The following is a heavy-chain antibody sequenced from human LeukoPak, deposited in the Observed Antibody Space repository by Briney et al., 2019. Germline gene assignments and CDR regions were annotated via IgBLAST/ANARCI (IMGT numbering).Heavy chain of an antibody. D-gene: IGHD4-17*01. CDR2: IYSGGGT. V-gene: IGHV3-53*01. CDR3: ARAPMTTEDY. J-gene: IGHJ4*02. CDR1: GFTFNNYG. Sequence: GGSLRLSCAASGFTFNNYGMSWVRQAPGKGLEWVSVIYSGGGTNYADSLKGRFTISRDRSKNTLYLQMNSLRVEDTAVYYCARAPMTTEDYWGQGTLVTVSS.